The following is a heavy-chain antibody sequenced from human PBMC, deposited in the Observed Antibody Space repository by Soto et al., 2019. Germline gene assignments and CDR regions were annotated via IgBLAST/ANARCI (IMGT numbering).Heavy chain of an antibody. CDR2: IYYSGST. CDR1: GGSISSGGYY. CDR3: ARVTGDGYNLCDN. Sequence: SETLSLTCTVSGGSISSGGYYWSWIRQHPGKGLEWIGYIYYSGSTYYNPSLKSRVTISVDTSKNQFSLKLSSVTAADTAVYYCARVTGDGYNLCDNWGQGTLVTVSS. D-gene: IGHD5-12*01. V-gene: IGHV4-31*03. J-gene: IGHJ4*02.